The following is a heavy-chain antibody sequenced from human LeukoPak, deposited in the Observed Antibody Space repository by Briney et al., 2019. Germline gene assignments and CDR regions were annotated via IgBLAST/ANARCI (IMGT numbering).Heavy chain of an antibody. CDR3: ARGSTVGAAAYWFDP. CDR1: GGSISNTNW. V-gene: IGHV4-4*02. J-gene: IGHJ5*02. D-gene: IGHD1-26*01. CDR2: ISLTGLT. Sequence: SETLSLTCGVSGGSISNTNWWSWVRQPPGQGLEWIGEISLTGLTHYNPSLESRVTVSLDKSKNQLSLNLTSVTAADTAVYYCARGSTVGAAAYWFDPWGQGTLVTVSS.